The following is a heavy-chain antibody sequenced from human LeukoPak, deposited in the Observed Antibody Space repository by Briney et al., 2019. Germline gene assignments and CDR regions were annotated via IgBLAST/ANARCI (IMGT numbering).Heavy chain of an antibody. J-gene: IGHJ6*04. V-gene: IGHV3-48*03. D-gene: IGHD3-10*02. CDR1: GFTFSSYE. CDR3: AELGITMIGGV. Sequence: GGSLRLSCAASGFTFSSYEMNWGRQAPGRGLEWVSYISSSGSTIYYADSVKGRFTISRDNAKNSLYLQMNSLRAEDTAVYYCAELGITMIGGVWGKGTTVTISS. CDR2: ISSSGSTI.